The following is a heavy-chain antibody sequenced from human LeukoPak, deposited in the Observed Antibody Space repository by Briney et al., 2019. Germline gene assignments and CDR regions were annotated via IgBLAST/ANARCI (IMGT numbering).Heavy chain of an antibody. CDR1: GFTFSSYW. D-gene: IGHD1-14*01. CDR2: IKQDGSEK. V-gene: IGHV3-7*01. J-gene: IGHJ4*02. Sequence: GGSLRPSCAAPGFTFSSYWMSWVRQAPGKGLELVANIKQDGSEKYYVDSVKGRFTISRDNAKNSLYLQMNSLRAEDTAVYYCARNQRRLDYWGQGTLVTVSS. CDR3: ARNQRRLDY.